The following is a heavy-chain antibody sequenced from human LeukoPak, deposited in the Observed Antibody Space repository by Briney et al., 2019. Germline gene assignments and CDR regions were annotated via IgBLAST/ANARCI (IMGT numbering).Heavy chain of an antibody. CDR1: GGSISSGRYY. V-gene: IGHV4-31*03. J-gene: IGHJ6*03. CDR3: ARTYNLHGGFYMDV. Sequence: SETLSLTCTVSGGSISSGRYYWSWVRQPRGTGLEWIGYISYTGHTTSSPSLKSRVSISGATSKSQFSLKLSSVTAADTAVYYCARTYNLHGGFYMDVWGKGTTVIVS. CDR2: ISYTGHT. D-gene: IGHD1-1*01.